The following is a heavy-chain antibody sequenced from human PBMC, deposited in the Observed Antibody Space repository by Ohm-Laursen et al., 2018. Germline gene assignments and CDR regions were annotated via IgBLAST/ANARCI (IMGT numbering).Heavy chain of an antibody. D-gene: IGHD6-19*01. J-gene: IGHJ4*02. Sequence: SLRLSCAASGFTFNDFDMHWVRQAPGKGLEWVSGISWNSASIDYGDSVKGRFTISRDNAKNSLYLQMNSLRVEDTALYYCASGGVDYNSGWPLYFDYWGQGSLVTVSS. CDR2: ISWNSASI. CDR1: GFTFNDFD. CDR3: ASGGVDYNSGWPLYFDY. V-gene: IGHV3-9*01.